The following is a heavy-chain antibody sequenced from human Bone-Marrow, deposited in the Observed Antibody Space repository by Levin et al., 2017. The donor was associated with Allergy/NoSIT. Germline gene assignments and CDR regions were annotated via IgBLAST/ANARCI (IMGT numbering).Heavy chain of an antibody. J-gene: IGHJ3*01. CDR2: IFYSGTT. CDR1: GGSISSGGYY. D-gene: IGHD3-10*01. CDR3: ARENRSGSFDV. V-gene: IGHV4-31*03. Sequence: SCSVSGGSISSGGYYWTWIRQHPEWGLQWFGNIFYSGTTYYSSSLKSRASITVDTSKNQFSLRLSSVTAADTDVYFCARENRSGSFDVWGQGTVVTVSS.